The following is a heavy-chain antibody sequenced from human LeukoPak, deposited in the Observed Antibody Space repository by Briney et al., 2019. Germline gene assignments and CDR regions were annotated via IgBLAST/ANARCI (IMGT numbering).Heavy chain of an antibody. D-gene: IGHD2-2*01. CDR1: GYSISSGYY. V-gene: IGHV4-38-2*01. J-gene: IGHJ6*04. Sequence: KPSETLSLTCAVSGYSISSGYYWGWIRQPPGKGLEWIVSIYHSGSTYYNQSLKSRVTISVDTSKNQFSLKLSSVTAADTAVYYCAREVRDIVVVPAAMGGYYGMDVWGKGTTVTVSS. CDR2: IYHSGST. CDR3: AREVRDIVVVPAAMGGYYGMDV.